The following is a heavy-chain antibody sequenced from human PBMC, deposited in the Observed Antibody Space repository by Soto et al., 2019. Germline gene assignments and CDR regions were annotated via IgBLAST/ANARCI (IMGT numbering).Heavy chain of an antibody. J-gene: IGHJ4*02. CDR2: ISYDASNK. CDR3: AREEIGAVYFDY. CDR1: GFTFRSHA. V-gene: IGHV3-30-3*01. D-gene: IGHD6-13*01. Sequence: PGGSLRLSCAVSGFTFRSHAMHWVRQAPGKGLEWVAVISYDASNKYYADSVKGRFTISRDNSKNTPYLQMNSLRAEDTAVYYCAREEIGAVYFDYWGQGTLVTVSS.